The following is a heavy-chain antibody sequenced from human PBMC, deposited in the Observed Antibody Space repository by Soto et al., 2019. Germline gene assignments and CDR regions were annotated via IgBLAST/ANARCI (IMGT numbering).Heavy chain of an antibody. D-gene: IGHD6-13*01. CDR1: GGSISSGGYY. CDR2: IYYSGST. J-gene: IGHJ5*02. V-gene: IGHV4-31*03. CDR3: ARDEAAAGLGYWFDP. Sequence: PSETLSLTCTVSGGSISSGGYYWSWIHQHPGKGLEWIGYIYYSGSTYYNPSLKSRVTISVDTSKNQFSLKLSSVTAADTAVYYCARDEAAAGLGYWFDPWGQGTLVTVSS.